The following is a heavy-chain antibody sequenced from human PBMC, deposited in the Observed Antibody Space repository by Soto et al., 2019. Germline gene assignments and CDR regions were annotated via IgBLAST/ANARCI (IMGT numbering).Heavy chain of an antibody. D-gene: IGHD2-15*01. CDR1: VGTFSSYP. Sequence: QVQLVQSGAEVKKPRSSVKVSCKASVGTFSSYPISWVRHAPGQELEWRVGIIPIFGTANYAQKFQARVTITAYETTSSTHMEHISLSSEAADVHYCAGRLYCSGVNGNPGYYYCYGMDIWGQGTTVTVS. CDR3: AGRLYCSGVNGNPGYYYCYGMDI. J-gene: IGHJ6*02. V-gene: IGHV1-69*01. CDR2: IIPIFGTA.